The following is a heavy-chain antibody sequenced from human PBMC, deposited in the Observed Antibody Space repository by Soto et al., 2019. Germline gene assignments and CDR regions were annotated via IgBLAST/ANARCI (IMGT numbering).Heavy chain of an antibody. D-gene: IGHD6-6*01. CDR2: ISASIDAT. CDR3: AKDRTVAARNFDY. CDR1: GFAFSNYA. Sequence: GGSLRLSCAASGFAFSNYAMHWVRQAPGKGLEWVSSISASIDATYYADSVKGRFTISRDDSKNTLYLQMNSLRAEDSAVYYCAKDRTVAARNFDYWGQGTQVTVSS. J-gene: IGHJ4*02. V-gene: IGHV3-23*01.